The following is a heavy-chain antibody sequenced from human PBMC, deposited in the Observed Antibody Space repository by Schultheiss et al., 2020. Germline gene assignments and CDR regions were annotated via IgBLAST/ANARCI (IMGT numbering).Heavy chain of an antibody. CDR1: GFTFSSYA. J-gene: IGHJ6*02. D-gene: IGHD2-2*01. CDR3: ARDPDIVVVPAAMGYYGMDV. Sequence: GGSLRLSCVASGFTFSSYAMHWVRQAPGKGLEWVAVISYDGGNKYYADSVKGRFTISRDNSKNTLYLQMGSLRAEDMAVYYCARDPDIVVVPAAMGYYGMDVWGQGTTVTVSS. CDR2: ISYDGGNK. V-gene: IGHV3-30*14.